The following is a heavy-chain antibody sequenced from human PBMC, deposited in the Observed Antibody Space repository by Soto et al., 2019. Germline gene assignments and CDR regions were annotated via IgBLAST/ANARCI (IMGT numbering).Heavy chain of an antibody. J-gene: IGHJ3*02. D-gene: IGHD3-16*01. Sequence: PSETLSLTCTVSGGSISSDYWSWIRQPPGKGLEWIGYIYHTGSTNYNPSLKSRVTISVDTSKKQFSLRLRSGTAADTAVYYCARTQLGSFDIWGQGTMVTVSS. CDR2: IYHTGST. CDR1: GGSISSDY. CDR3: ARTQLGSFDI. V-gene: IGHV4-59*01.